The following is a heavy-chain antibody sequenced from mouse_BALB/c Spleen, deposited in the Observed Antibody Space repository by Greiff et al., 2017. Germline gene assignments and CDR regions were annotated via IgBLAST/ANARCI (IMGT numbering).Heavy chain of an antibody. J-gene: IGHJ2*01. CDR2: ISYSGST. CDR3: ARDYGSSYVSRYFDY. Sequence: EVKLMESGPSLVKPSQTLSLTCSVTGDSITSGYWNWIRKFPGNKLEYMGYISYSGSTYYNPSLKSRISITRDTSKNQYYLQLNSVTTEDTATYYCARDYGSSYVSRYFDYWGQGTTLTVSS. V-gene: IGHV3-8*02. CDR1: GDSITSGY. D-gene: IGHD1-1*01.